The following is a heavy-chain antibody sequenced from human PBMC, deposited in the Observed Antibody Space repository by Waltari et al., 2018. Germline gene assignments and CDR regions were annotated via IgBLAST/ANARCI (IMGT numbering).Heavy chain of an antibody. Sequence: QVQLQQWGAGLLKPSETLSLTCAVYGGSFSGYYWSWIRQPPGKGREWIGEINHSGSTNYNPSLKSRVTISVDTSKNQFSLKLSSVTAADTAVYYCARLAAAGPASYYYYGMDVWGQGTTVTVSS. CDR2: INHSGST. V-gene: IGHV4-34*01. D-gene: IGHD6-13*01. CDR1: GGSFSGYY. J-gene: IGHJ6*02. CDR3: ARLAAAGPASYYYYGMDV.